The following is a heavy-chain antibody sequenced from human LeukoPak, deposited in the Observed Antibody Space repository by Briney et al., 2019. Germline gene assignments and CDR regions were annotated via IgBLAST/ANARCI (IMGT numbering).Heavy chain of an antibody. D-gene: IGHD3-10*01. CDR2: FYHGGST. CDR1: GYSISTGYY. V-gene: IGHV4-38-2*02. CDR3: ARSGTYQHSSAYDY. Sequence: SETLSLTCTVSGYSISTGYYWDWIRQPPGKGLEWIGTFYHGGSTYYNPSLKSRVTISLDTSKNQFSLRLTSVTAADTAVYYCARSGTYQHSSAYDYWGQGNLVTVSS. J-gene: IGHJ4*01.